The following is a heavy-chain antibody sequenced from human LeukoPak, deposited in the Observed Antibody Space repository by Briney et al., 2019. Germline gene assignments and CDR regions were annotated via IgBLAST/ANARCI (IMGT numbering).Heavy chain of an antibody. V-gene: IGHV3-48*02. D-gene: IGHD3-22*01. CDR2: ISGSSSTI. CDR1: GFIFRSFN. Sequence: GGSLRLSCAASGFIFRSFNMNWVRQAPGKGLEWVSYISGSSSTIYYGDSVRGRFTISRDNAKNSLYLQMNSLRDEDTAVYYCAREIHYFDSSGPDYWGQGTLVTVSS. J-gene: IGHJ4*02. CDR3: AREIHYFDSSGPDY.